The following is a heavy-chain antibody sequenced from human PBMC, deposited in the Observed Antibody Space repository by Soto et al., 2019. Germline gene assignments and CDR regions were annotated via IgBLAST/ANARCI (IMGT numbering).Heavy chain of an antibody. CDR3: ARDYVSMVPGNMDV. V-gene: IGHV1-69*13. D-gene: IGHD3-10*01. J-gene: IGHJ6*02. Sequence: SVKVSCKASGGTFSSYAISWVRQAPGQGLEWMGGIIPIFGTANYAQKFQGRVTITADESTSTAYMELSSLRSEDTAVYYCARDYVSMVPGNMDVWGQGTTVTVSS. CDR1: GGTFSSYA. CDR2: IIPIFGTA.